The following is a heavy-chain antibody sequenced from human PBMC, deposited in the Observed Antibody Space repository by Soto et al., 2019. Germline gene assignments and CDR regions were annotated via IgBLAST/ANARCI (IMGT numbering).Heavy chain of an antibody. CDR2: IIPIFGTA. CDR3: ASPDCSSTSCRFDY. D-gene: IGHD2-2*01. Sequence: SVKVSCKASGGTFSSYAISWVRQAPGQGLEWMGGIIPIFGTANYAQKFQCRVTITADESTSTAYMELSSLRSEDTAVYYCASPDCSSTSCRFDYWGQGTLVTVSS. V-gene: IGHV1-69*13. CDR1: GGTFSSYA. J-gene: IGHJ4*02.